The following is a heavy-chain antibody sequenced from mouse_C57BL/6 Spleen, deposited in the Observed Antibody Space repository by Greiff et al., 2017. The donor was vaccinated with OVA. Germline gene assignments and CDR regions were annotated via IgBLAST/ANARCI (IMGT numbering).Heavy chain of an antibody. CDR2: IDPSDSAT. D-gene: IGHD2-4*01. CDR3: ARAGLYYFDY. V-gene: IGHV1-52*01. CDR1: GYTFTSYW. Sequence: QVQLKQPGAELVRPGSSVKLSCKASGYTFTSYWMHWVKQRPIQGLEWIGNIDPSDSATHYNQKFKDKATLTVDKSSSTAYMQLSSLTSEDSAVYYCARAGLYYFDYWGQGTTLTVSS. J-gene: IGHJ2*01.